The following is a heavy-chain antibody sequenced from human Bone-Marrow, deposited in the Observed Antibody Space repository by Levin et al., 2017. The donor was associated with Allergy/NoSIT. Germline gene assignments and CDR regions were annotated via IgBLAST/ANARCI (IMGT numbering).Heavy chain of an antibody. Sequence: GGSLRLSCKGSGSSFTSYWIGWVRQLPGKGLEWMGIIYPGDSDTRYSPSFQGQVTISADKSISTAYLQWSSLKASDTAMYYCARLAYDFWSGFLGYWGQGTLVTVSS. CDR1: GSSFTSYW. D-gene: IGHD3-3*01. CDR2: IYPGDSDT. J-gene: IGHJ4*02. V-gene: IGHV5-51*01. CDR3: ARLAYDFWSGFLGY.